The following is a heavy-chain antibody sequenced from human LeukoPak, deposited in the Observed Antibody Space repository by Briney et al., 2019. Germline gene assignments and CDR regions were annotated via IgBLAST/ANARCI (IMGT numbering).Heavy chain of an antibody. D-gene: IGHD2-8*01. CDR1: GGSISSYY. V-gene: IGHV4-59*01. CDR2: IYYSGST. CDR3: ARERMSGMDV. Sequence: SETPSLTCTVSGGSISSYYWSWIRHPPGKGLEWIGYIYYSGSTNYNPSLKSRVTISVDTSKNQFSLKLSSVTAADTAVYYCARERMSGMDVWGQGTTVTVSS. J-gene: IGHJ6*02.